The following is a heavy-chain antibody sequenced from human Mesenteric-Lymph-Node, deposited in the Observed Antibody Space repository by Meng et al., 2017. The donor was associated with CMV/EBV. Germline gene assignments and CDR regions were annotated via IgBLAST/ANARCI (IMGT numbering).Heavy chain of an antibody. J-gene: IGHJ3*02. CDR2: ISYDGSNK. CDR3: ASPYSGSYFGAFDI. CDR1: GFTFSSYD. D-gene: IGHD1-26*01. V-gene: IGHV3-30*03. Sequence: GGSLRLSCAASGFTFSSYDMHWVRQAPGKGLEWVAVISYDGSNKYYADSVKGRFTISRDNSKNTLYLQMNSLRAEDTAVYYCASPYSGSYFGAFDIWGQGTMVTVSS.